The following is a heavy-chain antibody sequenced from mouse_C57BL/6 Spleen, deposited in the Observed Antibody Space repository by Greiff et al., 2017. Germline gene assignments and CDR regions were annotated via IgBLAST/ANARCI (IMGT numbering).Heavy chain of an antibody. CDR2: IFPGSGST. D-gene: IGHD3-2*02. J-gene: IGHJ2*01. V-gene: IGHV1-75*01. Sequence: QVQLQQSGPELVKPGASVKISCKASGYTFTDYYINWVKQRPGQGLEWIGWIFPGSGSTYYNEKFKGKATLTVDKSTSTAYMWLSSLTSEDSAVYFGAVDSSGYRLDYWGQGTTLTVSS. CDR1: GYTFTDYY. CDR3: AVDSSGYRLDY.